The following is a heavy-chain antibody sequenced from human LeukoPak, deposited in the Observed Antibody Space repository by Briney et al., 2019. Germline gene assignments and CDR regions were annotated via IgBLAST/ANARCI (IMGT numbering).Heavy chain of an antibody. CDR2: IISTGNTI. D-gene: IGHD1-26*01. CDR3: ARDTLWSGSAPNAFDI. CDR1: GFTFSNAW. J-gene: IGHJ3*02. V-gene: IGHV3-11*04. Sequence: PGGSLRLSCAASGFTFSNAWMSWVRQAPGKGLEWVSYIISTGNTIYYADSVKGRFTISRDNAKSSLYLQMNSLRAEDTAVYYCARDTLWSGSAPNAFDIWGQGTRVTVSS.